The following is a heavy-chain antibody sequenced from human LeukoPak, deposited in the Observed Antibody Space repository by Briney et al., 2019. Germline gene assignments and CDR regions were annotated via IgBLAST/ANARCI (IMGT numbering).Heavy chain of an antibody. V-gene: IGHV3-33*01. CDR1: GFTFSSYG. J-gene: IGHJ4*02. Sequence: PGRSLRLSCAASGFTFSSYGMHWVRQSPGKGLEWVAFIWYDGSNKYYADSVKGRFTISRDNAKNSLYLQMNSLRDEDTAVYYCARSGNYDCWGQGALVTVSS. CDR3: ARSGNYDC. CDR2: IWYDGSNK. D-gene: IGHD1-1*01.